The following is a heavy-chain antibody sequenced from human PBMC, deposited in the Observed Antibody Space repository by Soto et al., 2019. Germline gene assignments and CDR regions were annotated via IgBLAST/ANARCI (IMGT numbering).Heavy chain of an antibody. Sequence: GGSLRLSCAASGFTFSSYWMSWVRQAPGKGLEWVANIKQDGSEKYYVDSVKGRFTISRDNSKNSLYLQMNSLRAEDTAVYYCAKDMSGVVPAAIGYYFDYWGQGTLVTVSS. CDR2: IKQDGSEK. CDR1: GFTFSSYW. V-gene: IGHV3-7*03. CDR3: AKDMSGVVPAAIGYYFDY. D-gene: IGHD2-2*01. J-gene: IGHJ4*02.